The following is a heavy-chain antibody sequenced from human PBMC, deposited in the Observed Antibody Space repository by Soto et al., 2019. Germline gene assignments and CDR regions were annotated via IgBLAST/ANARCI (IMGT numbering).Heavy chain of an antibody. V-gene: IGHV4-59*08. CDR3: ARRYGGSIDY. D-gene: IGHD2-15*01. CDR1: GGSISSYY. J-gene: IGHJ4*02. Sequence: QVQLQESGPGLVKPSETLSLTCTVSGGSISSYYWSWIRQPPGKGLEWIGYIYYSGGTNYNPSLKSRVTISVDTSKNQFSLKLSSVTAADTAVYYCARRYGGSIDYWGQGTLVTVSS. CDR2: IYYSGGT.